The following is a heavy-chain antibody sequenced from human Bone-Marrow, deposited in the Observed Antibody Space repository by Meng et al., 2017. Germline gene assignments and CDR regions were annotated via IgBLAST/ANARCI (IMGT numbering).Heavy chain of an antibody. CDR3: ARDAGRAAGPR. Sequence: QLKLLQLGAEVKQPGASVRVSCKASGYTFTGYYIHWVRQAPGQGLEWLGRIDCNNGGAIYAQKFQDRVTMTRDTSITTAYMDLSRLTSDDTAVYYCARDAGRAAGPRWGQGTLVTVSS. D-gene: IGHD6-13*01. CDR2: IDCNNGGA. CDR1: GYTFTGYY. V-gene: IGHV1-2*06. J-gene: IGHJ4*02.